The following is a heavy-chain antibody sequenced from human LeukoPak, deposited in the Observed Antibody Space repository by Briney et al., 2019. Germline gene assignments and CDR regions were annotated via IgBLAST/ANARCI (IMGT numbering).Heavy chain of an antibody. CDR2: IYSGGRT. Sequence: TGGSLRLSCAASGFTVSSNYMSWVRQASGKGLEWVSVIYSGGRTYYADSVKGRFTISRDNSKNTVYLQMNSLRAEDTAVYYCALSSSSKCFDSWGQGTLVTVSA. V-gene: IGHV3-66*01. CDR1: GFTVSSNY. J-gene: IGHJ5*01. CDR3: ALSSSSKCFDS. D-gene: IGHD6-6*01.